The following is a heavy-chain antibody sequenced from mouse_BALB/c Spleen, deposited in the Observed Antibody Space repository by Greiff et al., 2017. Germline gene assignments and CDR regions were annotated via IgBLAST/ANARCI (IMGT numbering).Heavy chain of an antibody. CDR2: IYPSDSYT. J-gene: IGHJ3*01. CDR3: TRDGLRREWFAY. V-gene: IGHV1-69*02. Sequence: QVQLQQPGAELVRPGASVKLSCKASGYTFTSYWINWVKQRPGQGLEWIGNIYPSDSYTNYNQKFKDKATLTVDKSSSTAYMQLSSPTSEDSAVYYCTRDGLRREWFAYWGQGTLVTVSA. CDR1: GYTFTSYW. D-gene: IGHD2-4*01.